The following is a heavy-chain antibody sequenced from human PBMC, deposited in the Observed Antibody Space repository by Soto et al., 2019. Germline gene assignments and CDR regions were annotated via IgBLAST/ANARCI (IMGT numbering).Heavy chain of an antibody. Sequence: GSLRLSCAASGFTFSSYWMSWVRQAPGKGLEWVANIKQDGSEKYYVDSVKGRFTISRDNAKNSLYLQMNSLRAEDTAVYYCARDLIAAAGTWWFDPWGQGTLVTVSS. D-gene: IGHD6-13*01. CDR1: GFTFSSYW. J-gene: IGHJ5*02. CDR3: ARDLIAAAGTWWFDP. V-gene: IGHV3-7*01. CDR2: IKQDGSEK.